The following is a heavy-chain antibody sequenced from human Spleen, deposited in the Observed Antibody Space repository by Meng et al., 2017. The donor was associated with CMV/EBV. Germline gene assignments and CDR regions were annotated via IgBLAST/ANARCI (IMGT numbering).Heavy chain of an antibody. CDR2: ISSSSSYI. V-gene: IGHV3-21*01. J-gene: IGHJ6*02. CDR1: GFTFSSYS. CDR3: ARDSATVNHYYYYGMDV. D-gene: IGHD4-17*01. Sequence: GESLKISCAASGFTFSSYSMNWVRQAPGKGLEWVSSISSSSSYIYNADSVKGRFTISRDNAKNSLYLQMNSLRAEDTAVYYCARDSATVNHYYYYGMDVWGQGTTVIVSS.